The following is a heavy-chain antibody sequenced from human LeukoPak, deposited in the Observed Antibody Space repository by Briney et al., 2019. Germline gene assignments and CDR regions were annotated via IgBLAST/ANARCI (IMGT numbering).Heavy chain of an antibody. J-gene: IGHJ4*02. Sequence: SETLSLTCAVYGGSFSGYYWSWIRQPPRKGLEWIGEINHSGSTNYNPSLKSRVTISVDTSKNQFSLKLSSVTAADTAVYYCARGTMVQGLDYWGQGTLVTVSS. CDR2: INHSGST. D-gene: IGHD3-10*01. CDR3: ARGTMVQGLDY. CDR1: GGSFSGYY. V-gene: IGHV4-34*01.